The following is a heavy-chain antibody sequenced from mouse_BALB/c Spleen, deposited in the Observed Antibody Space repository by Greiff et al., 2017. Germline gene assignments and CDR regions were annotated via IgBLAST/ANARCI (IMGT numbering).Heavy chain of an antibody. CDR3: ARAGYYGSSYSYWYFDV. CDR2: IDPANGNT. Sequence: EVQLQQSGAELVKPGASVKLSCTASGFNIKDTYMHWVKQRPEQGLEWIGRIDPANGNTKYDPKFQGKATITADTSSNTAYLQLSSLTSEDTAVYYCARAGYYGSSYSYWYFDVWGAGTTVTVSS. J-gene: IGHJ1*01. V-gene: IGHV14-3*02. CDR1: GFNIKDTY. D-gene: IGHD1-1*01.